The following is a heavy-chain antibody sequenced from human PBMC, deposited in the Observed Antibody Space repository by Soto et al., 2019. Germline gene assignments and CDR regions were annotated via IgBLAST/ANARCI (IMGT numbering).Heavy chain of an antibody. CDR2: IYYSGST. Sequence: QVQLQESGPGLVKPSETLSLTCTVSGGSISSYYWSWIRQPPGKGLEWIGYIYYSGSTNYNPSLTRRVSLSVVTSKNQCSLKLSSVTAADTAVYYCARRYGSCFDYWGQGTLVTVSS. CDR3: ARRYGSCFDY. V-gene: IGHV4-59*08. J-gene: IGHJ4*02. D-gene: IGHD5-18*01. CDR1: GGSISSYY.